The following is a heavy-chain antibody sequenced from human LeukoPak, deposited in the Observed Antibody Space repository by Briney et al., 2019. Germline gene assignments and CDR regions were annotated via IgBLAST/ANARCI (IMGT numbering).Heavy chain of an antibody. V-gene: IGHV4-59*01. Sequence: SETLSLTCTVSGGSISSYYWSWIRQPPGKGLEWIGYIYYSGSTNYNPSLKSRVTISVDTSKNQFSLKLSSVTAADTAAYYCARGSLGYYYYYMDVWGKGTTVTVSS. CDR2: IYYSGST. D-gene: IGHD3-16*01. CDR1: GGSISSYY. J-gene: IGHJ6*03. CDR3: ARGSLGYYYYYMDV.